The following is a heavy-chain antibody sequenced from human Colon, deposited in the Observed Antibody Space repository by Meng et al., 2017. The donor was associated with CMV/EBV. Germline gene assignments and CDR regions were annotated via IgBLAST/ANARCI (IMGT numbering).Heavy chain of an antibody. V-gene: IGHV3-48*03. D-gene: IGHD3-22*01. CDR1: EFSFSTFQ. Sequence: GESLKISCAASEFSFSTFQMNWVRQAPGKGLEWVAYISSSGSTMYYADSVKGRFTISRDNAKNSLYLQMNSLRAEDTAIYFCAREGDYYDSDGYSYYFDYWGQGTLVTVSS. CDR2: ISSSGSTM. CDR3: AREGDYYDSDGYSYYFDY. J-gene: IGHJ4*02.